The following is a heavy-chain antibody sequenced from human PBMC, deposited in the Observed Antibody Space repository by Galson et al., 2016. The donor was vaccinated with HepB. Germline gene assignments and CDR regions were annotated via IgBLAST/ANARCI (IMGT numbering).Heavy chain of an antibody. V-gene: IGHV4-39*01. Sequence: SETLSLTCTVSGGSISSSSHYWGWIRQPPGKGLEWIGTIHYSGSTDYNPSLKSRVTIFVDTPKNKFYLMLSSVTAADTALYYCARPNTYYGSYYFADWGPGALVTVSS. D-gene: IGHD1-26*01. CDR3: ARPNTYYGSYYFAD. CDR1: GGSISSSSHY. J-gene: IGHJ4*02. CDR2: IHYSGST.